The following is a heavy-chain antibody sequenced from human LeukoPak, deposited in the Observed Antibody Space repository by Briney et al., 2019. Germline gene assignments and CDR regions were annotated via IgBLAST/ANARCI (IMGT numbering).Heavy chain of an antibody. CDR3: ARDKTYGDYHPYYFDY. Sequence: GGSLRLSCAASGFTFSSYSMNWVRQAPGKGLEWVSYISSSSSTIYYADSVKGRFTISRDNAKNSLYLQMNSLRAEDTAVYYCARDKTYGDYHPYYFDYWGQGTLDTVSS. V-gene: IGHV3-48*04. J-gene: IGHJ4*02. D-gene: IGHD4-17*01. CDR1: GFTFSSYS. CDR2: ISSSSSTI.